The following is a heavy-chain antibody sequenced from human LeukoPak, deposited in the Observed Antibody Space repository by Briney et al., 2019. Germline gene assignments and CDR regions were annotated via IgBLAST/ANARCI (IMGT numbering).Heavy chain of an antibody. D-gene: IGHD3-22*01. CDR1: GFTFSSYA. CDR2: IYSGGST. J-gene: IGHJ6*02. V-gene: IGHV3-53*01. CDR3: ARDLYYDSSGYYYKRWYYGMDV. Sequence: GGSLRLSCAASGFTFSSYAMSWVRQAPGKGLEWVSVIYSGGSTYYADSVKGRFTISRDNSKNTLYLQMNSLRAEDTAVYYCARDLYYDSSGYYYKRWYYGMDVWGQGTTVTVSS.